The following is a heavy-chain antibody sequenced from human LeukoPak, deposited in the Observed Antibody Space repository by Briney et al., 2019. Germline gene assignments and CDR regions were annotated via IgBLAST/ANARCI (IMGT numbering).Heavy chain of an antibody. CDR3: ARPLQRYDSSGYYSSLKGDAFDI. Sequence: GGSLRLSCAASGFTFSSYWMSWVRQAPGKGLEWVANIKQDGSEKYYVDSVKGRFTISRDNAKNSLYLQMNSLRAEDTAVYCCARPLQRYDSSGYYSSLKGDAFDIWGQGTMVTVSS. V-gene: IGHV3-7*01. CDR2: IKQDGSEK. D-gene: IGHD3-22*01. J-gene: IGHJ3*02. CDR1: GFTFSSYW.